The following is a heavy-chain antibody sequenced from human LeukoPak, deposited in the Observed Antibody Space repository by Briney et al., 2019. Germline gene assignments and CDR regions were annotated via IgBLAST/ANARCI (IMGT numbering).Heavy chain of an antibody. J-gene: IGHJ5*02. CDR2: INCDNGGT. V-gene: IGHV1-2*02. Sequence: GASVKVSCKASGYTFTSYAIHWVRQAPGQGLEWMGWINCDNGGTHYAQKFQGRVTMTRDTSISTAYMEVTRLTSDDTAVYYCARGYGDYTVMESWGQGTLVTVSS. D-gene: IGHD4-17*01. CDR3: ARGYGDYTVMES. CDR1: GYTFTSYA.